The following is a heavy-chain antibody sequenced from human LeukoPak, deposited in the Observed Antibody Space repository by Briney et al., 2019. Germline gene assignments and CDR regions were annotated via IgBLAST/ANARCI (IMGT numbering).Heavy chain of an antibody. CDR2: INAGNGNT. CDR1: GYTFTSYY. D-gene: IGHD3-10*01. V-gene: IGHV1-3*03. Sequence: ASVKVSCKASGYTFTSYYMHWVRQAPGQRLEWMGWINAGNGNTKYSQEFQGRVTITRDTSASTAYMELSSLRSEDMAVYYCAREIYYYGSGSYGSRNLDYWGQGTLVTVSS. J-gene: IGHJ4*02. CDR3: AREIYYYGSGSYGSRNLDY.